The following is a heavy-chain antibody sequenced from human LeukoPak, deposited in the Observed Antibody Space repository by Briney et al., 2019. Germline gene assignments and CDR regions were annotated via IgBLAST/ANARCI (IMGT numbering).Heavy chain of an antibody. Sequence: SSETLSLTCTGSGGSISSGSYYWSWIRQPAGKGLEWIGRIYTSGSTNYNPSLKSRVTISVDTSKNQFSLKLSSVTAADTAVYYCARDLTDYYELDYWGQGTLVTVSS. CDR1: GGSISSGSYY. CDR3: ARDLTDYYELDY. V-gene: IGHV4-61*02. D-gene: IGHD3-22*01. J-gene: IGHJ4*02. CDR2: IYTSGST.